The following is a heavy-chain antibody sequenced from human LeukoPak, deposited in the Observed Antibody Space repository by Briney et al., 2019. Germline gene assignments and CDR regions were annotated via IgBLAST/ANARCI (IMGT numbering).Heavy chain of an antibody. CDR2: ISDDGTNE. CDR1: GFTFRSYG. J-gene: IGHJ4*02. V-gene: IGHV3-30*18. Sequence: GGSLRLSCAASGFTFRSYGMHWVRQAPGKGLEWVAVISDDGTNEYSADSVKGRFTISRDNSKNTLYLQMNSLRVEDTAVYYCAKDVYFDYWGQGTLVTVSS. CDR3: AKDVYFDY.